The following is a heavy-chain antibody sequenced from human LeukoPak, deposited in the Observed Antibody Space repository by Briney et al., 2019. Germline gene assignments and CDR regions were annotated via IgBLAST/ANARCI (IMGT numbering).Heavy chain of an antibody. CDR2: IRSKANTYAT. J-gene: IGHJ4*02. Sequence: GGSLRLSCAASGFTFSGSTMHWVRQASGKGLEWVGRIRSKANTYATVYAASVKGRFTVSRDDAENTAYLQMNSLKTEDTAVYYCARGGGVGYYDSSGLDYWGQGTLVTVSS. CDR3: ARGGGVGYYDSSGLDY. CDR1: GFTFSGST. D-gene: IGHD3-22*01. V-gene: IGHV3-73*01.